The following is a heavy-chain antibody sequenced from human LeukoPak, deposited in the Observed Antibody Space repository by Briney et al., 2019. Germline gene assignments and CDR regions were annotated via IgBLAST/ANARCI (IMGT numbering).Heavy chain of an antibody. Sequence: GGYLRLYCVASGITFSNYAVSWVRQAPEKGLDWVSVISGSAHKIRYADSVKGRFTISRDNSENIVYLQMNNLRVEDTAVYYCAGRLTGYSSGYVHWGQGTLVTVSS. CDR2: ISGSAHKI. V-gene: IGHV3-23*01. D-gene: IGHD5-18*01. CDR1: GITFSNYA. J-gene: IGHJ4*02. CDR3: AGRLTGYSSGYVH.